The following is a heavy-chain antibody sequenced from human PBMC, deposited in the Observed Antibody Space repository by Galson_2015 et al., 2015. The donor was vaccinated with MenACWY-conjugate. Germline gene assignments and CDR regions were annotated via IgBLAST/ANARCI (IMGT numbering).Heavy chain of an antibody. D-gene: IGHD5-18*01. J-gene: IGHJ4*02. V-gene: IGHV3-48*04. CDR2: ISTDSNTK. CDR1: GFTFSDYN. CDR3: ARDDRGFSYGKIDS. Sequence: SLRLSCAASGFTFSDYNMNWVRQAPGKGLEWVSYISTDSNTKYYADSVKGRFTISRDNAKNSLYLQMNNMRTGDTAVYHCARDDRGFSYGKIDSWGQGTLVTVSS.